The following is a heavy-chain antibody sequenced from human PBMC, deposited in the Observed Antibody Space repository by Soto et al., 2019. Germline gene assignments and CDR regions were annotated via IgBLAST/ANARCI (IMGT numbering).Heavy chain of an antibody. J-gene: IGHJ5*02. Sequence: SETLSLTCAVYGGSFIGYYCIFIRQPPGKGLEWIGSIHYSGTSYYNPSLKSRVTIFVDTSKNQLSLKLSSVTAADTAVYYCARHWIAGSSIPWGQGTLVTVSS. V-gene: IGHV4-34*01. CDR3: ARHWIAGSSIP. D-gene: IGHD2-21*01. CDR2: IHYSGTS. CDR1: GGSFIGYY.